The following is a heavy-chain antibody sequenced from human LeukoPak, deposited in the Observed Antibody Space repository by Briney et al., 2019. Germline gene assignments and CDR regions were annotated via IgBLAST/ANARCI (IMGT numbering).Heavy chain of an antibody. CDR1: GFTFSSYV. Sequence: GGSLTLSCSASGFTFSSYVMQWVRQAPGKGVEYVSAISSNGGRTYYADSVKGRFTISRDNSKNTLYLQMSSLRAEDTAVYYCVKGDIVDTIDYYYYGMDVWGQGPTVTVSS. CDR3: VKGDIVDTIDYYYYGMDV. CDR2: ISSNGGRT. V-gene: IGHV3-64D*06. J-gene: IGHJ6*02. D-gene: IGHD5-12*01.